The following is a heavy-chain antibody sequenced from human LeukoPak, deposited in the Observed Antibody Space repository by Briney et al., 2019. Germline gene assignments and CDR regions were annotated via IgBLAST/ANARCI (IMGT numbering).Heavy chain of an antibody. CDR1: GFTFSSYE. V-gene: IGHV3-48*03. J-gene: IGHJ4*02. CDR2: ISSSDSTI. CDR3: ARVAINDYGDYFDY. Sequence: GRSLRLSCAASGFTFSSYEMNWVRQAPGKGLEWVSYISSSDSTIYYADSVKGRFTISRDNAKNSLYLQMNSLRAEDTAVYYCARVAINDYGDYFDYWGQGTLVTVSS. D-gene: IGHD4-17*01.